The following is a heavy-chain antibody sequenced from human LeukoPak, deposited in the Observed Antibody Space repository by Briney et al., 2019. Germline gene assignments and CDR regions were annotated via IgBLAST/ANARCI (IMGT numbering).Heavy chain of an antibody. Sequence: ASVKVSCKASGYTFTGYYMHWVRQAPGQGLEWMGWINPNSGGTNYAQKFQGRVTMTRDTSISTAYMELSRLRSDDTAVYYCARVTTMVRGVIIPPPDYWGQGTLVTVSS. V-gene: IGHV1-2*02. D-gene: IGHD3-10*01. CDR3: ARVTTMVRGVIIPPPDY. J-gene: IGHJ4*02. CDR1: GYTFTGYY. CDR2: INPNSGGT.